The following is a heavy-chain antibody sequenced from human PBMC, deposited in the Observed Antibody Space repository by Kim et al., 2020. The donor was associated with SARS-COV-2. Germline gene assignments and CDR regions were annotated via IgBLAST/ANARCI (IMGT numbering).Heavy chain of an antibody. Sequence: GGSLRLSCVTSGFTFGSYAMTWVRQAPGKGLAWVSTISGDGSYIDYADSVRGRFTISRDTSKNTMYLQMNSLRADDTAIYYCAKYLGVAVPPYYFYGMHAWGQGTTVTVSS. CDR2: ISGDGSYI. J-gene: IGHJ6*02. CDR3: AKYLGVAVPPYYFYGMHA. V-gene: IGHV3-23*01. CDR1: GFTFGSYA. D-gene: IGHD6-19*01.